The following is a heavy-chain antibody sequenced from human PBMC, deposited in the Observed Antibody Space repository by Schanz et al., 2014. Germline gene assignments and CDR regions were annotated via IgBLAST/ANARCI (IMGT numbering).Heavy chain of an antibody. CDR3: AKVREWWPYYFDY. CDR1: GFAFDTYW. V-gene: IGHV3-23*04. J-gene: IGHJ4*02. Sequence: EVQLVESGGGLVQPGGSLRLSCAASGFAFDTYWMSWVRQAPGKGLEWVSAISGNGGSTYFADSVKGRFTISRDNSDNTLFLQINSLRAEDTAVYYCAKVREWWPYYFDYWGQGTLVTVSS. CDR2: ISGNGGST. D-gene: IGHD2-15*01.